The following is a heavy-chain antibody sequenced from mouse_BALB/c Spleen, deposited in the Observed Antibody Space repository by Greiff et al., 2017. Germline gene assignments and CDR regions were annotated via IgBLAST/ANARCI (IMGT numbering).Heavy chain of an antibody. CDR3: ARSITTWGYYFDY. CDR1: GYSITSDYA. Sequence: EVKLMESGPGLVKPSQSLSLTCTVTGYSITSDYAWNWIRQFPGNKLEWMGYISYSGSTSYNPSLKSRISITRDTSKNQFFLQLNSVTTEDTATYYCARSITTWGYYFDYWGQGTTLTVSS. CDR2: ISYSGST. V-gene: IGHV3-2*02. J-gene: IGHJ2*01. D-gene: IGHD2-4*01.